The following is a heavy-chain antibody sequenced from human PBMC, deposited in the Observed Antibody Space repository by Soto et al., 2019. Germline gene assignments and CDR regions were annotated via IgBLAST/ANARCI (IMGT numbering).Heavy chain of an antibody. CDR3: ASPEGGWLLRYY. CDR1: GFTVFSSY. V-gene: IGHV3-66*01. J-gene: IGHJ4*02. Sequence: EVQLVESGGGLVQPGGSLRLSCAASGFTVFSSYMNWVRQAPGKGLEWVSVIYSGGQTYYADSVKGRFSISRDSSKNTLYLQMNSLRAEDTAVYYCASPEGGWLLRYYWGEGTLVTVSS. D-gene: IGHD3-22*01. CDR2: IYSGGQT.